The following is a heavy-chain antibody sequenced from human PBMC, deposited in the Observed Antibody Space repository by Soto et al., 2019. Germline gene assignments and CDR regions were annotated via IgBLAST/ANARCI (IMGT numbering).Heavy chain of an antibody. CDR1: GGSVRTGSYH. J-gene: IGHJ4*02. CDR2: IPNNGSP. Sequence: SETLSLTCSVSGGSVRTGSYHWSWIRQPPGKGLEWIGFIPNNGSPDYNPSLKSRVVVSIDRSKNQFSLKVNSVTAADTAVYFCARIGWGGDSWGQGTLVTVPQ. CDR3: ARIGWGGDS. D-gene: IGHD7-27*01. V-gene: IGHV4-61*01.